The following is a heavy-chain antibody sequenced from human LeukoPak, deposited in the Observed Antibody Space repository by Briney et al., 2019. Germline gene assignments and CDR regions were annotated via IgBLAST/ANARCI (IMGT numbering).Heavy chain of an antibody. CDR3: ARDLVVATGPDH. CDR2: INNDGSTK. Sequence: GGSLRLSCAASEFSVGSNYMTWVRQAPGKGLVWVSRINNDGSTKNYADAVKGRFTISRDNAKNTLYLQMNRLRAEDTAVYYCARDLVVATGPDHWGQGTLVTVSS. D-gene: IGHD5-12*01. V-gene: IGHV3-74*01. CDR1: EFSVGSNY. J-gene: IGHJ5*02.